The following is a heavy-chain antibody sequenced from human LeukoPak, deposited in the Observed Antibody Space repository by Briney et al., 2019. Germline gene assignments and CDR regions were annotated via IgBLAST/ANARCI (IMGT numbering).Heavy chain of an antibody. V-gene: IGHV4-38-2*02. CDR3: ARAIYSYGLLGY. D-gene: IGHD5-18*01. CDR1: GYSISSGYY. CDR2: IYHSGST. J-gene: IGHJ4*02. Sequence: SETLSLTCTVSGYSISSGYYWGWIRQPPGKGMEWIGSIYHSGSTYYNPSLKSRVTISVDTSKNQFSLKLSSVTAADTAVYYCARAIYSYGLLGYWGQGTLVTVSS.